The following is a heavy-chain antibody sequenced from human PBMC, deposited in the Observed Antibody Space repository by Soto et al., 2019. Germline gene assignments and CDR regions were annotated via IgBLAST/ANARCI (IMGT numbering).Heavy chain of an antibody. V-gene: IGHV3-33*01. CDR1: GFTFSSYG. J-gene: IGHJ6*02. CDR2: IWYDGSNK. CDR3: ARDQSPPCGDYAVYYGMDV. Sequence: QVQLVESGGGVVQPGRSLRLSCAASGFTFSSYGMHWVRQAPGKGLEWVAVIWYDGSNKYYADSVKGRFTISRDNSKNTLYLQMNSLRAEDTAVYYCARDQSPPCGDYAVYYGMDVWGQGTTVTVSS. D-gene: IGHD4-17*01.